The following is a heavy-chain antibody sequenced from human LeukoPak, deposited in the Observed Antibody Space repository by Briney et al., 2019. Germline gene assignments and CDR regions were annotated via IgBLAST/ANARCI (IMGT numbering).Heavy chain of an antibody. CDR3: ASGEQQLSY. V-gene: IGHV3-30*02. J-gene: IGHJ4*02. D-gene: IGHD6-13*01. CDR1: GFTFSSYG. Sequence: GGSLRLSCAASGFTFSSYGMLWVRQAPGKGLEWVAFIRYDGSNKYYADSVKGRFTISRDNSKNTLYLQMNSLRAEDTAVYYCASGEQQLSYWGQGTLVTVSS. CDR2: IRYDGSNK.